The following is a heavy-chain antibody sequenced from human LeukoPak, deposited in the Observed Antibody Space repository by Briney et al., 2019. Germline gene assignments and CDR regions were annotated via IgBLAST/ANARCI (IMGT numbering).Heavy chain of an antibody. CDR2: INPNSGGT. Sequence: ASVQVSCKASGYTFTCHYIHWVRQAPGQGLDWMGWINPNSGGTKYAQKFQGRVTMTRDTSISTAYMELSRLRSDDTAVYSCSRDYGFYSGLYYFDYWGQGTLVTVSS. J-gene: IGHJ4*02. CDR3: SRDYGFYSGLYYFDY. CDR1: GYTFTCHY. D-gene: IGHD2-2*02. V-gene: IGHV1-2*02.